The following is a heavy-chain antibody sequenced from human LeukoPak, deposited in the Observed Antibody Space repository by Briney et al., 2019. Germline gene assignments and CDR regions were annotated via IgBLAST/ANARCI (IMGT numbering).Heavy chain of an antibody. CDR2: IYPGDSDT. CDR1: GYSFTSYW. Sequence: GESLKISCKGSGYSFTSYWIGWVRQMPGKGLEWMGIIYPGDSDTRYSPSFQGQVTISADKSISTAYLQWSSLKASDTAMYYCARRDIGYCSGGSCLFDYWGQGTLVTVSS. CDR3: ARRDIGYCSGGSCLFDY. D-gene: IGHD2-15*01. V-gene: IGHV5-51*01. J-gene: IGHJ4*02.